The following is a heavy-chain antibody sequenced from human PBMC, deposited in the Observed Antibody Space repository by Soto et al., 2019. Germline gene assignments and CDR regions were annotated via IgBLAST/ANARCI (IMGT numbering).Heavy chain of an antibody. CDR3: ARGERTVTTEALDY. CDR1: GGTFSSYT. J-gene: IGHJ4*02. D-gene: IGHD4-17*01. Sequence: QVQLVQSGAEVKKPGSSVKVACKASGGTFSSYTISWVRQAPGQGLEWMGRIIPILGIANYAQKFQGRVRITADKSTSTAYMELSSLRSEDTAVYYCARGERTVTTEALDYWGQGTLVTVSS. V-gene: IGHV1-69*02. CDR2: IIPILGIA.